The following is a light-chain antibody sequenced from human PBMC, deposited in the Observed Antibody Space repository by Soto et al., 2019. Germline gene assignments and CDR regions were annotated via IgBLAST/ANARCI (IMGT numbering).Light chain of an antibody. V-gene: IGLV1-40*01. CDR2: VNI. Sequence: QPVLTQPPSVSGAPGQRVTISCTGSSSNIGAGYDVHWYQQLPGTAPKLLIYVNINRPSGVPDRFSGSRSGTSASLAITGLQTEDEADYYCQSYDSSLSGFYVFGTGTKLTVL. CDR1: SSNIGAGYD. J-gene: IGLJ1*01. CDR3: QSYDSSLSGFYV.